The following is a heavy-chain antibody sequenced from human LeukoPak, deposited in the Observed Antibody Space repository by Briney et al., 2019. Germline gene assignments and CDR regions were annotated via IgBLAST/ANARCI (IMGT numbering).Heavy chain of an antibody. V-gene: IGHV3-21*06. Sequence: GGSLRLSCAASGFTFSNYIMNWVRQAPGKGLEWVSSISSDNTYIYYADSVQGRFTISRDNAKNSLYLQMNSLRAEDTAVYYCARGPYGSGNYYKEERILGFDYWGQGTLVTVSS. D-gene: IGHD3-10*01. CDR3: ARGPYGSGNYYKEERILGFDY. J-gene: IGHJ4*02. CDR1: GFTFSNYI. CDR2: ISSDNTYI.